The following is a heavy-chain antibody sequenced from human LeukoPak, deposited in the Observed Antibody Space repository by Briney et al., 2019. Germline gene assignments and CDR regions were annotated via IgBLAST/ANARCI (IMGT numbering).Heavy chain of an antibody. D-gene: IGHD6-13*01. CDR1: GFSFTNSW. CDR3: GRGGYTSSWYWVD. CDR2: IKQDGSDK. V-gene: IGHV3-7*01. J-gene: IGHJ4*02. Sequence: PGGSLRLSCAASGFSFTNSWMTWVRQAPGKGLEWVANIKQDGSDKYYVDSVKGRFTVSRDNAKNSLFLQMNNLRVDDTAVYYCGRGGYTSSWYWVDWGQGTQVTVSS.